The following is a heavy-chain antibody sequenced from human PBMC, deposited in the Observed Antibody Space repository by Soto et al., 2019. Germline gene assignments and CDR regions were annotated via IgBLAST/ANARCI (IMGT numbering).Heavy chain of an antibody. Sequence: SGTLSLTCTVSGGSISSYYWRWIRQPPGKGLEWIGYMYNTGSTIYNPSLKSRVTISVDTSKNQFSLKLNSVTAADTAVYYCARDLWGYCGADCYPLDVWGQGTTVTVS. V-gene: IGHV4-59*01. CDR2: MYNTGST. CDR1: GGSISSYY. J-gene: IGHJ6*02. CDR3: ARDLWGYCGADCYPLDV. D-gene: IGHD2-21*02.